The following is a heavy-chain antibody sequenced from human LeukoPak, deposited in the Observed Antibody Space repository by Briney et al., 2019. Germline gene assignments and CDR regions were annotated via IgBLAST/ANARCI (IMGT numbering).Heavy chain of an antibody. V-gene: IGHV3-23*01. CDR2: ISGNGRST. D-gene: IGHD3-3*01. CDR3: AKAKGGQVSTFGVLPLDY. CDR1: GITLSLYA. Sequence: GGSLRLSCAASGITLSLYAMNWVRQAPGKGLEWVSSISGNGRSTHYKSSVRGRFTISRDNSRNTLYLQLNSLRVDDTAVYYCAKAKGGQVSTFGVLPLDYWGQGALVTVSS. J-gene: IGHJ4*02.